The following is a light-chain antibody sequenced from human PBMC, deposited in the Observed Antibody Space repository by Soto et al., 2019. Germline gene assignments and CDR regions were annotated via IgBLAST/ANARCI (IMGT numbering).Light chain of an antibody. CDR2: EVN. V-gene: IGLV2-8*01. CDR3: SSYAGTNNRYV. CDR1: GSDIGGYNF. J-gene: IGLJ1*01. Sequence: QFALTQPPSASGSPGQSVTISCTGTGSDIGGYNFVSWYQQHPGKVPKLIIYEVNKRPSGVPDRFSGSKSGNTASLTVSGLQADDEADYYCSSYAGTNNRYVFGTGTKLTFL.